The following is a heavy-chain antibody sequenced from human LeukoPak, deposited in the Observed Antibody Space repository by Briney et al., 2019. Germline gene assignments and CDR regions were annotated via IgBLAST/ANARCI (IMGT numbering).Heavy chain of an antibody. V-gene: IGHV4-59*01. CDR3: ARAIAVAGTGWFDP. J-gene: IGHJ5*02. CDR2: IYYSGST. CDR1: GGSFSGYY. Sequence: SETLSLTCAVYGGSFSGYYWSWIRQPPGKGLEWIGYIYYSGSTNYNPSLKSRVTISVDTSKNQFSLKLSSVTAADTAVYYCARAIAVAGTGWFDPWGQGTLVTVSS. D-gene: IGHD6-19*01.